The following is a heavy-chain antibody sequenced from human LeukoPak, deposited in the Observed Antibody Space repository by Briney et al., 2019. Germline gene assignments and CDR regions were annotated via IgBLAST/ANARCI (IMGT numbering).Heavy chain of an antibody. CDR1: GGSISNYY. V-gene: IGHV4-59*08. J-gene: IGHJ3*02. Sequence: NPSETLSLTCTVSGGSISNYYWSWIRQPPGKGLEWIGYIYYSGSTSYNPSLKSRVTISVDTSKNQFSLKLSSVTAADTAVYYCARHGYDSSGYYRRGAAFDIWGQGTMVTVSS. CDR2: IYYSGST. D-gene: IGHD3-22*01. CDR3: ARHGYDSSGYYRRGAAFDI.